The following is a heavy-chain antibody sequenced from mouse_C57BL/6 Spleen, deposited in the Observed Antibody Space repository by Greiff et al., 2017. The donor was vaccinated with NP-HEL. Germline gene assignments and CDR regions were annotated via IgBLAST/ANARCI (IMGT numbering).Heavy chain of an antibody. CDR2: ISDGGSYT. Sequence: EVQLVESGGGLVKPGGSLKLSCAASGFTFSSYAMSWVRQTPEQRLEWVATISDGGSYTYYPDNVKGRFTISRDNAKNNLYLQMSHLKSEDTAMYYCARVSVRCWFAYWGQGTLVTVSA. J-gene: IGHJ3*01. V-gene: IGHV5-4*01. CDR3: ARVSVRCWFAY. CDR1: GFTFSSYA. D-gene: IGHD2-14*01.